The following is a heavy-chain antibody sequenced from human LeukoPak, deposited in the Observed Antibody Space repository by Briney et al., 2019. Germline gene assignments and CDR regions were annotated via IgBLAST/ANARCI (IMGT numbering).Heavy chain of an antibody. V-gene: IGHV3-48*03. CDR3: ARDGDYGDYVFDFDY. Sequence: PGGSLRLSCAASGFTFSSYEMNWVRQAPGKGLEWVSYISSSGSTIYCADSVKGRFTISRDNAKNSLYLQMNSLRAEDTAVYYCARDGDYGDYVFDFDYWGQGTLVTVSS. D-gene: IGHD4-17*01. CDR2: ISSSGSTI. J-gene: IGHJ4*02. CDR1: GFTFSSYE.